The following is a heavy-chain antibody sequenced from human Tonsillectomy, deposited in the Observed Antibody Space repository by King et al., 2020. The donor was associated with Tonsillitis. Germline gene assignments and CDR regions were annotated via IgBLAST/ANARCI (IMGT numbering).Heavy chain of an antibody. D-gene: IGHD1-26*01. V-gene: IGHV2-5*02. CDR2: IYWDFDE. CDR1: GFSLSTSGVG. CDR3: ARGTTSAAFDI. J-gene: IGHJ3*02. Sequence: TLKESGPTLVKPSQTLTLTCTFSGFSLSTSGVGVGWVRQPPGKALEWLALIYWDFDERSSPSLKNRLTITKDTSKNQVVLTITNMDPVDTGTYYCARGTTSAAFDIWGQGIMVIVSS.